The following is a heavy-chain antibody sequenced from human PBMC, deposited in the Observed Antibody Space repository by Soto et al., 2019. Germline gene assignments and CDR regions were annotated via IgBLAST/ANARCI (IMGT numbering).Heavy chain of an antibody. CDR3: TKEKSVVDSGYDAFDV. V-gene: IGHV3-48*03. Sequence: GGSLRLSCAASGFTFSDYEMDWVRQAPGKGLEWVAYVSASGGTIFYADSVKGRFIISRDNAESSLSLQMNSLRADDTAVYYCTKEKSVVDSGYDAFDVWGQGTMVTVSS. CDR2: VSASGGTI. D-gene: IGHD5-12*01. CDR1: GFTFSDYE. J-gene: IGHJ3*01.